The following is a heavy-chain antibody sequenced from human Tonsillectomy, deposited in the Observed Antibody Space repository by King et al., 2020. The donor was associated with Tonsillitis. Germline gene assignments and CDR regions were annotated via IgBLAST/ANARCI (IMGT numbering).Heavy chain of an antibody. V-gene: IGHV3-23*04. Sequence: VQLVESGGGLVRPGGSLRLSCAASGFTFSGYAMNWVRQAPGKGLEWVSIISGSGGSTYYADSVKGRFTISRDNSKNTLYLQMNSLRAEDTAVYYCAKDDDVLTGYYFDYWAQGTLVTVSS. CDR2: ISGSGGST. J-gene: IGHJ4*02. CDR3: AKDDDVLTGYYFDY. D-gene: IGHD3-9*01. CDR1: GFTFSGYA.